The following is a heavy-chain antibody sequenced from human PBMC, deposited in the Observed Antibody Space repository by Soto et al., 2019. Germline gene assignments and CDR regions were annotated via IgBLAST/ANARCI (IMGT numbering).Heavy chain of an antibody. D-gene: IGHD3-22*01. CDR3: AKSPPRNYYDSSGYFGGFDY. J-gene: IGHJ4*02. Sequence: LGGSLRLSCVASGFTFNSYSMNWVRQAPGKGLEWVSAISGSGGSTYYADSVKGRFTISRDNSKNTLYLQMNSLRAEDTAVYYCAKSPPRNYYDSSGYFGGFDYWGQGTLVTVSS. V-gene: IGHV3-23*01. CDR2: ISGSGGST. CDR1: GFTFNSYS.